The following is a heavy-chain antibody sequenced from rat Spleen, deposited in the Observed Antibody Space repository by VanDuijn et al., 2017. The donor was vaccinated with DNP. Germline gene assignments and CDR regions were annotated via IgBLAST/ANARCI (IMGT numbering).Heavy chain of an antibody. CDR3: ARRVYGGYFDY. J-gene: IGHJ2*01. CDR1: GFTFSNYG. V-gene: IGHV5-19*01. CDR2: ISYDGGIT. Sequence: EVQLVESGGGLVQPGRSLKLSCAASGFTFSNYGMHWIRQAPTKGLEWVAYISYDGGITNYPDSVRGRFTISRDDSKNTLDLQMNSLRSEDTATYYCARRVYGGYFDYWGQGVMVTVSS. D-gene: IGHD1-11*01.